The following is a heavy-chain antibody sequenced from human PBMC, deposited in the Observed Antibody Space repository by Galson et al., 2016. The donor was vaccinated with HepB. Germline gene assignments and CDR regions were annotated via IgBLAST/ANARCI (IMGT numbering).Heavy chain of an antibody. CDR2: IDWDDDK. CDR3: ARRSNWNGPFDY. CDR1: GFSLSTSGMC. D-gene: IGHD1-20*01. J-gene: IGHJ4*02. V-gene: IGHV2-70*01. Sequence: PALVKPTQTLTLTCTFSGFSLSTSGMCLTWIRQPPGKALEWLALIDWDDDKYYSTSLRTRLTISKDTSKNQVVLTMTNVAPVETATYYCARRSNWNGPFDYWGQGTLVTVSS.